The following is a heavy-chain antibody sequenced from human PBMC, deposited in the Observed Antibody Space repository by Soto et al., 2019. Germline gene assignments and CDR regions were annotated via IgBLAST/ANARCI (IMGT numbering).Heavy chain of an antibody. V-gene: IGHV3-49*04. D-gene: IGHD2-2*03. J-gene: IGHJ5*02. CDR3: SRGSFGYYGP. Sequence: SLRLSGNCSGFRFSEHAMTWVGKAPGKGLEWVGFIRNTPYGGTTDYAASVRGRFTISRDDSESIAYLQMNSLKTEDSGVYYCSRGSFGYYGPWGPGTLVTVSS. CDR2: IRNTPYGGTT. CDR1: GFRFSEHA.